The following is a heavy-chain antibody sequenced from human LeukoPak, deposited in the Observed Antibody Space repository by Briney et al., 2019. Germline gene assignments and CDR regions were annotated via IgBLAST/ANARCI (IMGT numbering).Heavy chain of an antibody. D-gene: IGHD2-21*02. Sequence: GGSLRLSCAASGFAFDNYAMNWVRQGPEKGLEWVSSIGTPGDDTYYADSVKGRFTISRDNSKNTIFLQMTSLRAEDTAVYFCVKGPLANCGGDCYVFDHWGQGTLVTVSS. CDR2: IGTPGDDT. CDR3: VKGPLANCGGDCYVFDH. V-gene: IGHV3-23*01. J-gene: IGHJ4*02. CDR1: GFAFDNYA.